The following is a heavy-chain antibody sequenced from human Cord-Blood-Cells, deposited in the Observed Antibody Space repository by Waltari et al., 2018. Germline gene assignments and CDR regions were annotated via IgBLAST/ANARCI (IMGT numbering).Heavy chain of an antibody. J-gene: IGHJ4*02. D-gene: IGHD3-3*01. Sequence: QVQLVQSAAAVKKPGSSVKVSCKASGGTFTRYAISWVRQAPGQGLEWMGGIIPIFGTANYAQKFQGRVTITADESTSTAYMELSSLRAEDTAVYYCARGFLEWLLFDYWGQGTLVTVSS. CDR3: ARGFLEWLLFDY. CDR2: IIPIFGTA. V-gene: IGHV1-69*01. CDR1: GGTFTRYA.